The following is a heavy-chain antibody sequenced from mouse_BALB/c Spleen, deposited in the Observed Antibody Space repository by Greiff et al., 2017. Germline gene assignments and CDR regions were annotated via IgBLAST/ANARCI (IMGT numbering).Heavy chain of an antibody. V-gene: IGHV3-6*02. Sequence: VQLKESGPGLVKPSQSLSLTCSVTGYSITSGYYWNWIRQFPGNKLEWMGYISYDGSNNYNPSLKNRISITRDTSKNQFFLKLNSVTTEDTATYYCARDLDSSGQSMDYWGQGTSVTVSS. CDR3: ARDLDSSGQSMDY. J-gene: IGHJ4*01. D-gene: IGHD3-2*01. CDR2: ISYDGSN. CDR1: GYSITSGYY.